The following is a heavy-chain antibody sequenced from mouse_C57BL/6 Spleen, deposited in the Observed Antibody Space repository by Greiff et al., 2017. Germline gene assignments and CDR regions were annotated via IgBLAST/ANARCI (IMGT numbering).Heavy chain of an antibody. CDR3: ARSGNYRAWFAY. CDR2: INPSNGGT. D-gene: IGHD2-1*01. J-gene: IGHJ3*01. Sequence: VQLQQPGTELVKPGASVKLSCKASGYTFTSYWMHWVKQTPGQGLEWIGNINPSNGGTNYNEKFKSKATLTVDKSSSTAYMQLSSLTSEDSAVFYCARSGNYRAWFAYWGQGTLVTVSA. CDR1: GYTFTSYW. V-gene: IGHV1-53*01.